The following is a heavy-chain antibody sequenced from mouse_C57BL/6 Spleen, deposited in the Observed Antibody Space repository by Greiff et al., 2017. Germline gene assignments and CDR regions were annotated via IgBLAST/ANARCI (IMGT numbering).Heavy chain of an antibody. D-gene: IGHD4-1*01. V-gene: IGHV1-82*01. J-gene: IGHJ2*01. Sequence: QVQLKESGPELVKPGASVKISCKASGYAFSSSWMNWVKQRPGKGLEWIGRIYPGDGDTNYNGKFKGKATLTADKSSSTAYMQLSSLTSDDSAVYFFARSPRLTAFYYWGQGTTLTVAS. CDR1: GYAFSSSW. CDR3: ARSPRLTAFYY. CDR2: IYPGDGDT.